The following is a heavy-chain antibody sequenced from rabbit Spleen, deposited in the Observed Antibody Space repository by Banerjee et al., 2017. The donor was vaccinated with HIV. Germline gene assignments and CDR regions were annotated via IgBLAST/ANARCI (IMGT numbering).Heavy chain of an antibody. D-gene: IGHD4-2*01. CDR2: IDSGSSGYT. V-gene: IGHV1S40*01. J-gene: IGHJ4*01. Sequence: QSLEESGGDLVKPGASLTLTCTASGVSFSSCSYMCWVRQAPGKGLEWIACIDSGSSGYTYYATWATGRFTCSKTSSTTVTLQMTSLTAADTATYFCARDAAGREDFNLWGPGTLVTVS. CDR3: ARDAAGREDFNL. CDR1: GVSFSSCSY.